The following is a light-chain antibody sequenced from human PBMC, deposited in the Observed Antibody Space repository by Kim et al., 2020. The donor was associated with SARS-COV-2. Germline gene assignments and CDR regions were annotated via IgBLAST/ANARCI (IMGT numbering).Light chain of an antibody. CDR3: QAWDNTWV. Sequence: VTVSPGQTVTITCSGDKLGDKYSSWYQQQPGQAPVLVIYQDTKRPSGIPERFVGSNSGNTATLTISGAQAMDEADYYCQAWDNTWVFGGGTQLIVL. CDR2: QDT. V-gene: IGLV3-1*01. J-gene: IGLJ3*02. CDR1: KLGDKY.